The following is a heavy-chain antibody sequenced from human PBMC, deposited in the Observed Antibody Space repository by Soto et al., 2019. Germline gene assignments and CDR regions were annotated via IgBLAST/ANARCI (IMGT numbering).Heavy chain of an antibody. CDR2: ISDDGTNK. CDR3: TRETVAGITGLDY. V-gene: IGHV3-30-3*01. CDR1: GFTFSGYA. J-gene: IGHJ4*02. Sequence: PGGSLRLSCAASGFTFSGYAMHCVRQAPGKGLQWVAVISDDGTNKHYADSVRGRFSISRDASENILYLQMNSLRVDDTALYYCTRETVAGITGLDYWGPGTLVTVSS. D-gene: IGHD1-20*01.